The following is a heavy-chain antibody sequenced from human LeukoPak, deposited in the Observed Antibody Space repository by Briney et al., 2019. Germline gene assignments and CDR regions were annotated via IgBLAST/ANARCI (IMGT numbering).Heavy chain of an antibody. CDR2: INHSGST. CDR1: GGSFSVYY. J-gene: IGHJ2*01. Sequence: SETLSLTCAVYGGSFSVYYWNWIRQPPGKGLEWIGEINHSGSTNYNPSLKSRVTISVDTSKNQFSLKLSSVTAADTAVYYCARGRPARGDSAWYFDLWGRGTLVTVSS. V-gene: IGHV4-34*01. CDR3: ARGRPARGDSAWYFDL. D-gene: IGHD2-21*02.